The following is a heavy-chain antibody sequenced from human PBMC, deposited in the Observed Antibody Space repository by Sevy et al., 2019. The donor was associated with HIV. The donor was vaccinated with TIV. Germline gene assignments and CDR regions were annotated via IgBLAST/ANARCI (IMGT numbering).Heavy chain of an antibody. J-gene: IGHJ4*02. CDR2: ISYDASNK. D-gene: IGHD6-19*01. CDR3: ARTAQWLAYYFGY. V-gene: IGHV3-30-3*01. CDR1: GFTFSNYP. Sequence: GGSLRLSCAASGFTFSNYPMHWVRQAPGKGLEWVAVISYDASNKYYADSVKGRFTISRDNSKNTLYLQMDSLRTEDTAVYYCARTAQWLAYYFGYWGQGTLVNVSS.